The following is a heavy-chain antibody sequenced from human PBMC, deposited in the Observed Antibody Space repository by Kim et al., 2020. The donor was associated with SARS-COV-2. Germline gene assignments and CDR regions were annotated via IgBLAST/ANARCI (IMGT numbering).Heavy chain of an antibody. CDR2: IKEDGTES. CDR3: ARGCPDCGDTADP. D-gene: IGHD2-21*02. V-gene: IGHV3-7*01. CDR1: GFSFGNYW. Sequence: GGSLRLSCAGTGFSFGNYWMTWVRQAPGKGLEWVANIKEDGTESFYVDSVRGRFTISRDNAESSVYLQMKYFGVDDTAVYYCARGCPDCGDTADPWGQGT. J-gene: IGHJ5*02.